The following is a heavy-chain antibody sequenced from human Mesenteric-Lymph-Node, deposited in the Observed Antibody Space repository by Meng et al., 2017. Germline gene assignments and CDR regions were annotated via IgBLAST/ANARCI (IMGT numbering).Heavy chain of an antibody. D-gene: IGHD3-22*01. CDR1: GFTFSSYS. CDR2: ISSSSSYI. CDR3: AREGRDYDSSGPGDY. V-gene: IGHV3-21*01. Sequence: GESLKISCAASGFTFSSYSMNWVRQAPGKGLEWVSSISSSSSYIYYADSVKGRFTISRDNAKNSLYLQMNSLRAEDTAVYYCAREGRDYDSSGPGDYWGQGTLVTAPQ. J-gene: IGHJ4*02.